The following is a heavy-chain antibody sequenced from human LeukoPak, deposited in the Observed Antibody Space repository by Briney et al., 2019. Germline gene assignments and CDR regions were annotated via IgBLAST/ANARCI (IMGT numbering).Heavy chain of an antibody. Sequence: GGSLRLSCAASGFTFSSYAMHWVRQAPGRGLEYVSAITSNGGSTYYANSVKGRFTISRDNSKNTLYLQMGSLRAEDMAVYYCARCSGWYTQLPIDYWGQGTLVTVSS. D-gene: IGHD6-19*01. CDR2: ITSNGGST. CDR3: ARCSGWYTQLPIDY. CDR1: GFTFSSYA. J-gene: IGHJ4*02. V-gene: IGHV3-64*01.